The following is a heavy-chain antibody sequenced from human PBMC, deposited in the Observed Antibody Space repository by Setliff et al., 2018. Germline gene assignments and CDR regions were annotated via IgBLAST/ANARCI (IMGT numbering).Heavy chain of an antibody. D-gene: IGHD2-15*01. CDR1: GFTFSTYR. Sequence: GESLKISCAASGFTFSTYRMHWVRQAPGKGLEWVAVIWDDGVKKYHADSVKGRFTISRDSSKNTLYLQMNSLRPEDTAVYYCARTCSGSGCYAGLESWGQGTPVTVS. CDR3: ARTCSGSGCYAGLES. CDR2: IWDDGVKK. V-gene: IGHV3-33*08. J-gene: IGHJ4*02.